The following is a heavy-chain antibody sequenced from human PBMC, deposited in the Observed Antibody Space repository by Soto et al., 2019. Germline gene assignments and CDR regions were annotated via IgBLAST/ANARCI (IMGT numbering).Heavy chain of an antibody. Sequence: EVQVVESGGGLVQPGGSLRLSCVASGFTFSDHYMDWVRQAPGKGLEWVGRTRNKANSYTTEYAASVKGRFTISRDDSKNSLYLQMNSLKTEDTAVYYCARGAGSWTYNYYYGLDVWGQGTTVTVSS. CDR2: TRNKANSYTT. V-gene: IGHV3-72*01. CDR1: GFTFSDHY. D-gene: IGHD3-10*01. J-gene: IGHJ6*02. CDR3: ARGAGSWTYNYYYGLDV.